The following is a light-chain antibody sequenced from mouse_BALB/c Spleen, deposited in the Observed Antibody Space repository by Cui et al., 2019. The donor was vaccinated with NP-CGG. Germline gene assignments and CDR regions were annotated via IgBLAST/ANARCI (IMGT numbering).Light chain of an antibody. CDR1: TGAVTTSNY. V-gene: IGLV1*01. J-gene: IGLJ1*01. CDR2: GTN. CDR3: ALWYSNHWV. Sequence: VVTTESAPTTSPGETVTLTCRSSTGAVTTSNYANWVQEKPDHLFSGLIGGTNNRAPGVPARFSGSLIGDKAALTITGAQTEDEAIYFCALWYSNHWVFGGGTKLTVL.